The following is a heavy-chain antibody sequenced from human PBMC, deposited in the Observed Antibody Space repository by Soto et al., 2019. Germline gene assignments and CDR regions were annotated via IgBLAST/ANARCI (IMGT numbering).Heavy chain of an antibody. CDR1: GFTFSASA. D-gene: IGHD1-26*01. J-gene: IGHJ4*02. CDR3: TRFSYSEADFFDY. CDR2: IRSKVNNYAT. V-gene: IGHV3-73*02. Sequence: EVRLVESGGGLVQPGGSLKLSCAASGFTFSASAMHWVRQASGKGLEWVGRIRSKVNNYATTYAASVNGRVTISRDESKNTAYLEMNSLKTEDTAVYYCTRFSYSEADFFDYWGQGTVVTVSS.